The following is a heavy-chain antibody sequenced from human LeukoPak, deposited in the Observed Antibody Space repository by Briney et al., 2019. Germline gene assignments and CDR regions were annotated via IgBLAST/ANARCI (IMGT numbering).Heavy chain of an antibody. CDR1: GFIFNNYA. CDR2: ISWNSGTI. V-gene: IGHV3-9*01. D-gene: IGHD6-19*01. Sequence: GGSLRLSCAGSGFIFNNYAMHWVRQPPGKGLEWVSGISWNSGTIDYADSVRGRFTISRGNARNSLYLQMDSLRVEDTAFYYCAKDNRRHYTSGPNPDSLHWGQGALVTVSS. CDR3: AKDNRRHYTSGPNPDSLH. J-gene: IGHJ4*02.